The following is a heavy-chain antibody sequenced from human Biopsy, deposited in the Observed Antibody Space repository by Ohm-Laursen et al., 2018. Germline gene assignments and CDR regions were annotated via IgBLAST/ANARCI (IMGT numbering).Heavy chain of an antibody. V-gene: IGHV1-69*06. J-gene: IGHJ5*02. CDR1: GATFSTYA. CDR3: ARSFGVVINSEHNWFDP. D-gene: IGHD3-3*01. CDR2: INPMFGTA. Sequence: ASVKVSCKASGATFSTYAINWLRQAPGQGLEWMGGINPMFGTAKYAQRFQGRVTITADKSTSTADMELSSLRSDDTAVYYCARSFGVVINSEHNWFDPWGQGTLVTVSS.